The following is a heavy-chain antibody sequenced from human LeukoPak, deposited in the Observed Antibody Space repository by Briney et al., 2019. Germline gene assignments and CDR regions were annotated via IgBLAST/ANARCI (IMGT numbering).Heavy chain of an antibody. D-gene: IGHD3-10*01. J-gene: IGHJ5*02. CDR1: GGSFSGYY. CDR3: ARGPTGVLWFGELLKNWFDP. Sequence: PSETLSLTCAVYGGSFSGYYWSWIRQPPGRGLEWIGEINHSGSTNYNPSLKSRVTISVDTSKNQFSLKLSSVTAADTAMYYCARGPTGVLWFGELLKNWFDPWGQGTLVTVSS. CDR2: INHSGST. V-gene: IGHV4-34*01.